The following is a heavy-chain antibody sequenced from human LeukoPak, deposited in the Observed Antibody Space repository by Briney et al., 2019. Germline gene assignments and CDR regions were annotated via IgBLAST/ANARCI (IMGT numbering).Heavy chain of an antibody. Sequence: GGSLRLSCAASGFTFSSYAMSWVRQAPGKGLEWVSAISGSGGSTYYADSVKGRFTISRDNSKNTLYLQMDSLRAEDTAVYYCAEDPTVVVTVVDYWGQGTLVTVSS. J-gene: IGHJ4*02. CDR3: AEDPTVVVTVVDY. CDR2: ISGSGGST. D-gene: IGHD2-21*02. CDR1: GFTFSSYA. V-gene: IGHV3-23*01.